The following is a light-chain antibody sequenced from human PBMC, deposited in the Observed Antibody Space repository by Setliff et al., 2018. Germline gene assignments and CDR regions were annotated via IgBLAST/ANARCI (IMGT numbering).Light chain of an antibody. V-gene: IGLV2-14*03. J-gene: IGLJ1*01. Sequence: SALTQPASVSGSPGQSITISCSGTSSDVGSYDLVSWYQQHPGKAPKLIIYAVSDRPSGVSNRFSGSKSGNTASLTISGLQTEDEADYYCNAYTSGSNYVFVTGTKV. CDR3: NAYTSGSNYV. CDR2: AVS. CDR1: SSDVGSYDL.